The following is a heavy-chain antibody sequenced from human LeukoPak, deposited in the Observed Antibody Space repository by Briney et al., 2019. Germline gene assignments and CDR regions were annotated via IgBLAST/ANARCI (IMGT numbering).Heavy chain of an antibody. D-gene: IGHD3-10*01. CDR3: AKDRYGPGSYYYYYYMDV. V-gene: IGHV3-30*02. J-gene: IGHJ6*03. CDR1: GFTFSSYG. Sequence: GGSLRLSCAASGFTFSSYGMHWVRQAPGKGLEWVAFIRYDGSNKYYADSVKGRFTISRDNSKNTLYLQMNSLRAEDTAGYYCAKDRYGPGSYYYYYYMDVWGKGTTVTISS. CDR2: IRYDGSNK.